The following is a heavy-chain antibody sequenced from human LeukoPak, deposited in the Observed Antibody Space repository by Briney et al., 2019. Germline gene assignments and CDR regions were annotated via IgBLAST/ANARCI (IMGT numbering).Heavy chain of an antibody. Sequence: GASVKVSCKAPGYSFSSYDIHWVRQATGQGLEWMGWMNPNSGNTGYAQKFQGRVTLTRNTSISTAYMEVSSLRAEDTAVYYCARGPRFGELLHYWGQGTLVTVSS. D-gene: IGHD3-10*01. CDR2: MNPNSGNT. CDR3: ARGPRFGELLHY. J-gene: IGHJ4*02. CDR1: GYSFSSYD. V-gene: IGHV1-8*01.